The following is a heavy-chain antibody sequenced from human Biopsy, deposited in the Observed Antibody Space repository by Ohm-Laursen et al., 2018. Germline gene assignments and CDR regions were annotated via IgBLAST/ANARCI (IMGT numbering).Heavy chain of an antibody. J-gene: IGHJ4*02. CDR1: GYSLTELS. D-gene: IGHD1-14*01. CDR3: AADINARNVNY. CDR2: FAPENGRI. Sequence: ASVKVSCKISGYSLTELSMHWVRQAPGQGLEWMGGFAPENGRIVYSQKFQGRVTMTEDTSTSTAYMEVWRLRSDDTAVYYCAADINARNVNYWGQGTQVTVSS. V-gene: IGHV1-24*01.